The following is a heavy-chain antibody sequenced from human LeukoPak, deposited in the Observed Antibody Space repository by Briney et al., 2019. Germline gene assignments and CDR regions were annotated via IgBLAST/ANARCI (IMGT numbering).Heavy chain of an antibody. D-gene: IGHD3-22*01. Sequence: SVRVSCKASGGTFSSYAISWVRQAPGQGLEWMGGIIHIFGTANYAQKFQGRVTITADESTSTRYMELSSLRSEDTAVYYCARDLSDSSGSGAFDIWGQGTMVTVSS. CDR2: IIHIFGTA. V-gene: IGHV1-69*01. CDR3: ARDLSDSSGSGAFDI. J-gene: IGHJ3*02. CDR1: GGTFSSYA.